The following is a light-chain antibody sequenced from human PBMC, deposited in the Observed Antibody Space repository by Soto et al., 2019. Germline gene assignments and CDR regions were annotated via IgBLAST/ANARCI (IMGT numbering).Light chain of an antibody. Sequence: VVLPQSPATLSLSLGESAALSCRASQSVGSNLAWYQQKRGQAPRLLIYDATERATGIPARFTGSRSGTDFTLSISSLEPDDFAVSYWQQRSDRLSFGGGTVVEI. CDR1: QSVGSN. J-gene: IGKJ4*01. CDR3: QQRSDRLS. V-gene: IGKV3-11*01. CDR2: DAT.